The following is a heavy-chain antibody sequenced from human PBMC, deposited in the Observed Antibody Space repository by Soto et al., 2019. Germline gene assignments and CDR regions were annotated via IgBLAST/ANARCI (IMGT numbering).Heavy chain of an antibody. V-gene: IGHV3-23*01. D-gene: IGHD1-7*01. J-gene: IGHJ3*01. CDR3: ARRAITASTKWGAFEA. Sequence: EVQLLESGGDLVQPGGSLRLSCSSSGFSFNNYVMNWVRQASGKGLEWVSTVSPTGDSTFYADSVKGRFTISRDNSKNTLYLKMNSLRAEDVAVYYGARRAITASTKWGAFEAWGQGTTVTVSS. CDR2: VSPTGDST. CDR1: GFSFNNYV.